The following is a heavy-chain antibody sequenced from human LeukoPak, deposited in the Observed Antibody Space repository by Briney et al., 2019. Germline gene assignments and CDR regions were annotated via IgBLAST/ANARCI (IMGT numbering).Heavy chain of an antibody. CDR2: INPDGSEK. CDR1: GFTFSSDW. D-gene: IGHD1-26*01. V-gene: IGHV3-7*01. CDR3: AIRVGASWDLWPYYFDY. Sequence: GGSLRLSCAVSGFTFSSDWMIWVRQAPGKGLEWVANINPDGSEKNYVDSVRGRFTISRDNAKNSLDLQMNSLRVEDTAVYYCAIRVGASWDLWPYYFDYWGQGTLVTVSS. J-gene: IGHJ4*02.